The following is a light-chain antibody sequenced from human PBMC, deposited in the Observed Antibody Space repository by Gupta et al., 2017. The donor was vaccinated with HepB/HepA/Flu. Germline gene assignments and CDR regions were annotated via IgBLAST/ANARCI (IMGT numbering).Light chain of an antibody. CDR3: QQYSNWPPLT. V-gene: IGKV3-15*01. CDR1: QSVSSN. Sequence: EIVMTQSPGTLSVSPGERATLSCRASQSVSSNLAWYQQKPGQAPRLVIYGASTRATGIPARFSGSGSGTEFTLTISSLLSEDFAVYYCQQYSNWPPLTFGGETKVEIK. J-gene: IGKJ4*01. CDR2: GAS.